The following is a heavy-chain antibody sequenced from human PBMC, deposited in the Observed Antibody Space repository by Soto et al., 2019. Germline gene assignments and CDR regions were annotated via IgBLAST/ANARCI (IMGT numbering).Heavy chain of an antibody. CDR2: ISAYNGNT. CDR1: GYTFTSYG. Sequence: ASVKVSCKTSGYTFTSYGISWVRQAPGQGLEWMGWISAYNGNTNYAQKLQGRVTMTTDTSTSTAYMELRSLRSDDTAVYYCAGDDATYNWNRHRDYYYGMDVWGQ. V-gene: IGHV1-18*01. CDR3: AGDDATYNWNRHRDYYYGMDV. D-gene: IGHD1-20*01. J-gene: IGHJ6*02.